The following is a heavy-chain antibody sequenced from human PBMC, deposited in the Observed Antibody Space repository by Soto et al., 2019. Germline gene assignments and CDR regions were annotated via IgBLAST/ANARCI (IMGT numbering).Heavy chain of an antibody. CDR3: ARDRDDFWSGYYGDY. V-gene: IGHV1-18*01. D-gene: IGHD3-3*01. CDR1: GYTFTSYG. J-gene: IGHJ4*02. Sequence: ASVTVSCKASGYTFTSYGMSWVRQAPGQGLEWMGWISAYNGNTNYAQKLQGRVTMTTDTSTSTAYMELRSLRSDDTAVYYCARDRDDFWSGYYGDYWGQGTLVTVSS. CDR2: ISAYNGNT.